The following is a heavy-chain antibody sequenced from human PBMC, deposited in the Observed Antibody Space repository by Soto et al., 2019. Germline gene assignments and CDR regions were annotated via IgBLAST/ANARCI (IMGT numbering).Heavy chain of an antibody. V-gene: IGHV4-59*01. D-gene: IGHD4-17*01. J-gene: IGHJ5*02. CDR2: IYYSGST. Sequence: SETLPLPCSVSGGSISNYGWSWIRHPPGKKLEWIGYIYYSGSTNYNPSLKSGVTISVDTSKNHFFLKLYSVTTADTAMYYCARLPWADYGGIFDPWGQGTLVTVSS. CDR3: ARLPWADYGGIFDP. CDR1: GGSISNYG.